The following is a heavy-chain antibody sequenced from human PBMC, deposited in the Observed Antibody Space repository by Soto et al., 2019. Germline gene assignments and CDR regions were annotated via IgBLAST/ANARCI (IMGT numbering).Heavy chain of an antibody. D-gene: IGHD6-19*01. CDR2: IYYSGST. CDR3: ARSTDSSGWRFDY. J-gene: IGHJ4*02. V-gene: IGHV4-59*01. CDR1: GASISVYS. Sequence: SDTLSLTCTVSGASISVYSWSWIRQPPGKGLEWIGYIYYSGSTNYNPSLKSRVAISVDTSKNQFSLKLSSVTAADTAVYYCARSTDSSGWRFDYWGQGTQVTVSS.